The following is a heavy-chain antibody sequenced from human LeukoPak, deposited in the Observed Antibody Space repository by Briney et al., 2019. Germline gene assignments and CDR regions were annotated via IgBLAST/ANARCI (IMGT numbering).Heavy chain of an antibody. V-gene: IGHV4-59*01. CDR2: IYYSGST. CDR1: GGSISTYS. Sequence: SETLSLTCTVSGGSISTYSGSWFRRPPGLDRRWIGYIYYSGSTNYNPSLKSRVTISLDTSKNQFSLKLNSVTAADTAVYYCARRMGAHWSFDLWGRGTLVTVSS. D-gene: IGHD1-26*01. J-gene: IGHJ2*01. CDR3: ARRMGAHWSFDL.